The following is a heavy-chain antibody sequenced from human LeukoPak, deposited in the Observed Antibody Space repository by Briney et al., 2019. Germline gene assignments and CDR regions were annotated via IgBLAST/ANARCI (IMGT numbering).Heavy chain of an antibody. CDR2: ISYDGSNK. CDR1: GFTFSSYG. V-gene: IGHV3-30*18. D-gene: IGHD3-22*01. J-gene: IGHJ4*02. CDR3: AKADDSSGYYYLGV. Sequence: GRSLRLSCAASGFTFSSYGMHWVRQAPGKGLEWVAVISYDGSNKYYADSVKGRFTISRDNSKNTLYLQMNSLRAEDTAVYYCAKADDSSGYYYLGVWGQGTLVTVSS.